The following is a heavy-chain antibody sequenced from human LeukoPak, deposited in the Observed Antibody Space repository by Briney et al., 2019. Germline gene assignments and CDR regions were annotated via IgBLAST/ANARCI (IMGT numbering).Heavy chain of an antibody. CDR3: ARDGDYDHRFFDY. V-gene: IGHV4-39*07. Sequence: PSETLSLTCTVSGVSISSSNSYWGWIRQPPGKGLEWIGSIYHSGSTYYNPSLKSRVTISVDTSKNQFSLKLSSVTAADTAVYYCARDGDYDHRFFDYWGQGTLVTVSS. J-gene: IGHJ4*02. D-gene: IGHD4-17*01. CDR1: GVSISSSNSY. CDR2: IYHSGST.